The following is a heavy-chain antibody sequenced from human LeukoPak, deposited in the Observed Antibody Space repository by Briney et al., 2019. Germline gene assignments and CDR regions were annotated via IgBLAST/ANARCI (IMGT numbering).Heavy chain of an antibody. D-gene: IGHD3-10*01. J-gene: IGHJ4*02. CDR3: ARLRSFYYGSGSYYVDLRFDY. CDR2: IYYSGST. V-gene: IGHV4-39*07. Sequence: SETLSLTCTVSGGSISSSSYYWGWIRQPPGKGLEWIGSIYYSGSTYYNPSLKSRVTISVDTSKNQFSLKLSSVTAADTAVYYCARLRSFYYGSGSYYVDLRFDYWGQGTLVTVSS. CDR1: GGSISSSSYY.